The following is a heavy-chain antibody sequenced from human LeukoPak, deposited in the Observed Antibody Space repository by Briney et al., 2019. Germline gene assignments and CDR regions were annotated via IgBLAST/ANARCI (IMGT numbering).Heavy chain of an antibody. CDR2: ISSSSSYI. D-gene: IGHD3-22*01. J-gene: IGHJ4*02. V-gene: IGHV3-21*01. CDR3: ARSWSSGYWFPATASFDY. Sequence: GGSLRLSCAASGFTFSSYEMNWVRQAPGKGLEWVSSISSSSSYIYSADSVKGRFTISRDNAKNSLYLQMNSPRAEDTAVYYCARSWSSGYWFPATASFDYWGQGTLVTVSS. CDR1: GFTFSSYE.